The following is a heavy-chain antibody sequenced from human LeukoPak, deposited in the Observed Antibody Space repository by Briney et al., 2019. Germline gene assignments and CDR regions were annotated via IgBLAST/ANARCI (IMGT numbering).Heavy chain of an antibody. CDR3: ASDQSGEGTVTTRHDY. CDR2: ISAYNGNT. J-gene: IGHJ4*02. Sequence: ASVKVSCKASGYTFTSYGISWVRQAPGQGLEWMGWISAYNGNTNYAQKLQGRVTMTTDTSTSTAYMELRSLRSDDTAVYYCASDQSGEGTVTTRHDYWGQGTLVTVSS. D-gene: IGHD4-11*01. CDR1: GYTFTSYG. V-gene: IGHV1-18*01.